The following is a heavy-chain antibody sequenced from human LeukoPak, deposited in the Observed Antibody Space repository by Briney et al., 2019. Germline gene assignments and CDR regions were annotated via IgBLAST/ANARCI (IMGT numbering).Heavy chain of an antibody. V-gene: IGHV3-21*01. CDR2: ISSSSSYI. Sequence: GGSLRLSCAASGFTFSSYSMNWARQAPGKGLEWVSSISSSSSYIYYADSVKGRFTISRDNAKNSLYLQMNSLRAEDTAVYYCARGPYCSSTSCYTHYYYYMDVWGKGTTVTVSS. CDR3: ARGPYCSSTSCYTHYYYYMDV. D-gene: IGHD2-2*02. J-gene: IGHJ6*03. CDR1: GFTFSSYS.